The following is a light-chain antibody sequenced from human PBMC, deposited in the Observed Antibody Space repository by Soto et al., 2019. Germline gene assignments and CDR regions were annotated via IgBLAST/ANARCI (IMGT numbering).Light chain of an antibody. Sequence: ESQIAHSPATVSASFGYRLTITFRSIQSLKSLLAWYQQKPGRAPKLLIYDASTLESGVPSRFSGSGSGTEFTLTISSLQTDDFATYYCQQYNSYSSWTFGQGTKVDI. CDR1: QSLKSL. CDR3: QQYNSYSSWT. V-gene: IGKV1-5*01. J-gene: IGKJ1*01. CDR2: DAS.